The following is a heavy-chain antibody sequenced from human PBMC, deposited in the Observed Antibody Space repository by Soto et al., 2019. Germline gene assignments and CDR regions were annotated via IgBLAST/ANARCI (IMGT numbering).Heavy chain of an antibody. CDR2: IKQDGSEK. V-gene: IGHV3-7*03. CDR1: GFTFSSYW. Sequence: GESLKISCAASGFTFSSYWMSWVRQAPGKGLEWVANIKQDGSEKYYVDSVKGRFTISRDNAKNSLYLQMNSLRAEDTAVYYCARDRETGYFDYWGQGTLVTVSS. CDR3: ARDRETGYFDY. D-gene: IGHD3-9*01. J-gene: IGHJ4*02.